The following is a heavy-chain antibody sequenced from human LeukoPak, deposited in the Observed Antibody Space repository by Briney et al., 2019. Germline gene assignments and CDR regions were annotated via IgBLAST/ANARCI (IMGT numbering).Heavy chain of an antibody. CDR1: GGSISSYY. V-gene: IGHV4-4*07. D-gene: IGHD3-22*01. J-gene: IGHJ4*02. Sequence: SETLSLTCTVSGGSISSYYWSWIRQPAGKGLEWIGRIHTSGGTNYNPSLKSRVTMSVDTSKNQFSLKLSSVTAADTAVYYCARDKYYYDSSASIRFDYWGQGTLVTVSS. CDR3: ARDKYYYDSSASIRFDY. CDR2: IHTSGGT.